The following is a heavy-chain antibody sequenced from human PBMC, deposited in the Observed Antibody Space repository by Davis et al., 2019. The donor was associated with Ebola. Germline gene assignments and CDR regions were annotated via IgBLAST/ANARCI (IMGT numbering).Heavy chain of an antibody. Sequence: GGSLRLSGKGSGSSFTSYWIGWVRQLPGKGLEWKGSIYAGESDTGYSPSFQGKVTISADKSISTAYLQWSSLKASDTAMYYCARRTAYDFWSGYIAFDIWGQGTMVTVSS. CDR1: GSSFTSYW. D-gene: IGHD3-3*01. J-gene: IGHJ3*02. CDR2: IYAGESDT. CDR3: ARRTAYDFWSGYIAFDI. V-gene: IGHV5-51*01.